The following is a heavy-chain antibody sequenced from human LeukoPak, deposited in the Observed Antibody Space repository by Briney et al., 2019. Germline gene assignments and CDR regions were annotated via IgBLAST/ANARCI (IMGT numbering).Heavy chain of an antibody. V-gene: IGHV3-23*01. Sequence: PGGSLRLSCAASGFTFSSYTMTWVRQAPGKGLEWISCIIGSGSSTYYADSVKGRFTISRDNFQNTLYLHMNSLRAEDTAVYYCAKGKRLLDYWGQGTLVTVSS. CDR3: AKGKRLLDY. J-gene: IGHJ4*02. CDR2: IIGSGSST. D-gene: IGHD1-1*01. CDR1: GFTFSSYT.